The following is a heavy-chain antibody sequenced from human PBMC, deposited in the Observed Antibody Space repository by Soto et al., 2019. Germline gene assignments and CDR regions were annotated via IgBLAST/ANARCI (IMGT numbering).Heavy chain of an antibody. CDR3: AGITFGGVIGQFDY. V-gene: IGHV4-39*01. Sequence: QLLASGPGLVKPSETLSLTCTVSGGSISSSSYYWGWIRQPPGKGLEWIGSIYYSGSTYYNPSLKSRVTISVDTSKNQFSLKLSSVTAADTAVYYCAGITFGGVIGQFDYWGQGTLVTVSS. CDR2: IYYSGST. J-gene: IGHJ4*02. D-gene: IGHD3-16*02. CDR1: GGSISSSSYY.